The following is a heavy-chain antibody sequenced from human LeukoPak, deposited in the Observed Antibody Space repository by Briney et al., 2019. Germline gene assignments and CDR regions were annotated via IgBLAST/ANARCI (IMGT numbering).Heavy chain of an antibody. CDR3: ARDIVIGSGSCLD. CDR2: ISENRYTT. V-gene: IGHV3-74*01. D-gene: IGHD3-10*01. CDR1: GFTFSSHW. Sequence: LTGGSLRLSCAASGFTFSSHWMHWVRRAPGKGLVWVSRISENRYTTNYADSVKGRFTISRDNAKNTVYLQMNSLRVEDTAVYYCARDIVIGSGSCLDWGQGTLVTVSS. J-gene: IGHJ4*02.